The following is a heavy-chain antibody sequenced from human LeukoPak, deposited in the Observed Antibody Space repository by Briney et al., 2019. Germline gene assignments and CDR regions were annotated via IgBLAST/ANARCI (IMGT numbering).Heavy chain of an antibody. CDR1: GLTFRTSA. CDR3: AAGFSNHGYIY. V-gene: IGHV1-58*02. CDR2: TVLGSGDT. J-gene: IGHJ4*02. D-gene: IGHD6-13*01. Sequence: SVKVSCKASGLTFRTSAMQWVRQTRGQGLEWIGWTVLGSGDTNYAQSLKERVTITRDMSTSTAYMELSSLRSEDTAMYYCAAGFSNHGYIYWGQGTLVTVSS.